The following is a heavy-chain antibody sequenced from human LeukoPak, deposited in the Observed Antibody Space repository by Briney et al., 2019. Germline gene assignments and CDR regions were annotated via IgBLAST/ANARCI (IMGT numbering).Heavy chain of an antibody. Sequence: GESLKISCKGSGYSFTTYWIAWVRQMPGKGVEWMGVTYPGDSDTRYSPYFQGQVTLSADKSISTAYLQWSSLKASDTAIYYCARALVGAASLSYWGQGTLVTVYS. D-gene: IGHD1-26*01. V-gene: IGHV5-51*01. CDR2: TYPGDSDT. CDR3: ARALVGAASLSY. CDR1: GYSFTTYW. J-gene: IGHJ4*02.